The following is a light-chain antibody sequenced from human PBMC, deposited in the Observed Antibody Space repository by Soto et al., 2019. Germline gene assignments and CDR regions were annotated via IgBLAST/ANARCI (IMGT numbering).Light chain of an antibody. CDR1: QNVGDR. V-gene: IGKV1-12*01. CDR2: KAS. CDR3: LQVYTFPRT. Sequence: DIQMTQSPSSVSASVGDSLTITCRAGQNVGDRLAWYQQKLGKAPQLLIQKASILQPGIPSRFSGSGSATYFTLTISSLQPEDFATYYCLQVYTFPRTFGQGTKVDIK. J-gene: IGKJ2*01.